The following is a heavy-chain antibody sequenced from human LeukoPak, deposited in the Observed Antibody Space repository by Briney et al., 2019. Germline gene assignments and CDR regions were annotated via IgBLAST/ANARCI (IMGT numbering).Heavy chain of an antibody. CDR3: ATKGYDFWSGYYYYYYGMDV. CDR2: MNPNSGNT. V-gene: IGHV1-8*01. D-gene: IGHD3-3*01. CDR1: GYTFTSHD. Sequence: ASVKVSCKASGYTFTSHDINWVRQATGQGLEWMGWMNPNSGNTGYAQKFQGRVTMTRNTSISTAYMELSSLRSEDTAVYYCATKGYDFWSGYYYYYYGMDVWGQGTTVTVSS. J-gene: IGHJ6*02.